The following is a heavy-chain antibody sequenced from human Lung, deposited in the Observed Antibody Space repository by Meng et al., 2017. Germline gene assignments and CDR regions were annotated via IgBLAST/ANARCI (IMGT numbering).Heavy chain of an antibody. J-gene: IGHJ1*01. CDR2: IYYSGST. CDR3: ARGEYDSSGYYLEYFQL. D-gene: IGHD3-22*01. V-gene: IGHV4-39*06. CDR1: GGSISSSSYY. Sequence: RRLLQGSGPGLVKPSETLSLTCTVSGGSISSSSYYWGWIRQPPGKGLEWIGSIYYSGSTYYNPSLKSRVSISVDTSKSQFSLRLSSVTAADTAVYYCARGEYDSSGYYLEYFQLWGQGTLVTVSS.